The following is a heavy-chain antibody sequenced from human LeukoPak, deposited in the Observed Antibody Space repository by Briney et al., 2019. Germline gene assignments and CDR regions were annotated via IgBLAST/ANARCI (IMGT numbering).Heavy chain of an antibody. CDR3: ARVQTPGYCSGGSCYPDYYYYMDV. Sequence: SETLSLTCTVSGGSISSYYWSWIRQPPGKGLEWIGYIYYSGSTNYNPSLKSRVTIPVDTSKNQFSLKLSSVTAADTAVYYCARVQTPGYCSGGSCYPDYYYYMDVWGKGTTVTVSS. J-gene: IGHJ6*03. D-gene: IGHD2-15*01. CDR2: IYYSGST. CDR1: GGSISSYY. V-gene: IGHV4-59*01.